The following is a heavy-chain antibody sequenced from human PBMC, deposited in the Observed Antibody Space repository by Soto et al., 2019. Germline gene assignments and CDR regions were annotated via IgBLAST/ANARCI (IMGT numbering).Heavy chain of an antibody. D-gene: IGHD3-22*01. CDR3: AKDTYYYERSGYYVFDY. Sequence: QVQLVESGGGVVQPGMSLRLSCAASGFTFSSYGMHWVRQAPGRGLEWVAVVSHDGSNKHYEDSGEGRFTISRDNPTNTVYLQMNSLSAEDTAVYYCAKDTYYYERSGYYVFDYWGQGTLVTVSS. J-gene: IGHJ4*02. V-gene: IGHV3-30*18. CDR2: VSHDGSNK. CDR1: GFTFSSYG.